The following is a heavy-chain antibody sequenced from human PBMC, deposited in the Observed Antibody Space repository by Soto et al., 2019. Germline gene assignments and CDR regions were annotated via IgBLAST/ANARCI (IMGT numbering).Heavy chain of an antibody. CDR1: GGTFSRYA. V-gene: IGHV1-69*13. CDR2: ITNIFCTA. D-gene: IGHD2-21*02. Sequence: SVRVSCKASGGTFSRYATSWLRQAPGHGREWMGGITNIFCTANYEQKFQGRGTITADESTSKAYMELRSLRSEDTAVYLCSRGRGYCGGDCYSGAFDIWGQGTMVTVSS. J-gene: IGHJ3*02. CDR3: SRGRGYCGGDCYSGAFDI.